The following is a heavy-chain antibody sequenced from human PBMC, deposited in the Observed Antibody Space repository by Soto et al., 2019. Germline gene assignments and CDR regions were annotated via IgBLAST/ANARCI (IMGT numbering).Heavy chain of an antibody. CDR2: ITGGNT. CDR3: VKDKERGGYDSDFDS. D-gene: IGHD3-16*01. V-gene: IGHV3-23*01. CDR1: GFTVGTYG. Sequence: GGSLRLSCAVSGFTVGTYGMGWVRQAPGKGLEWVSTITGGNTYYAASVKGRCTISRDISKNTLYLQMSSLRAEDTALYYCVKDKERGGYDSDFDSWGQGTLVTVSS. J-gene: IGHJ4*02.